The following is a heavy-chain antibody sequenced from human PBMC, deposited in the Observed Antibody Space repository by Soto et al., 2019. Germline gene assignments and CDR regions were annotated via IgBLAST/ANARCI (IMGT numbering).Heavy chain of an antibody. D-gene: IGHD4-17*01. Sequence: KPSETLSLTCTVSGGSISSGDYYWSWIRQPPGKGLEWIGYIYYSGSTYYNPSLKSRVTISVDTSKNQFSLKLSSVTAADTAVYYCARATVVTLFDYWGQGTLVTVSS. CDR1: GGSISSGDYY. CDR2: IYYSGST. J-gene: IGHJ4*02. CDR3: ARATVVTLFDY. V-gene: IGHV4-30-4*01.